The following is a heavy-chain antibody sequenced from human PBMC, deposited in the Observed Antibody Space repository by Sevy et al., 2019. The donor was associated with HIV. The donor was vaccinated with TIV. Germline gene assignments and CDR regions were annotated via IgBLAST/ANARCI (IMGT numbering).Heavy chain of an antibody. CDR1: GFTFSSYA. D-gene: IGHD4-17*01. CDR2: ISYDGSNK. V-gene: IGHV3-30-3*01. Sequence: GGSLRLSCAASGFTFSSYAMHWVRQAPGEGLEWVAVISYDGSNKYYADSVKGRFTISRDNSKNTLYLQMNSLRAEDTAVYYCARSRAYGDYVNYWGQGTLVTVSS. J-gene: IGHJ4*02. CDR3: ARSRAYGDYVNY.